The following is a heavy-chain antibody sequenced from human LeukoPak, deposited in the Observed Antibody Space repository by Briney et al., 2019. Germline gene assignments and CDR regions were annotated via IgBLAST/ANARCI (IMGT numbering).Heavy chain of an antibody. V-gene: IGHV3-21*01. Sequence: GGSLRLSCAASGFTFSSYSMNWVRQAPGKGLEWVSSISSSSYIYYADSVKGRFTISRDNAKNSLYLQMNSLRAEDTAVYYCVNDYGGNPRHYWGQGTLVTVFS. J-gene: IGHJ4*02. D-gene: IGHD4-23*01. CDR3: VNDYGGNPRHY. CDR1: GFTFSSYS. CDR2: ISSSSYI.